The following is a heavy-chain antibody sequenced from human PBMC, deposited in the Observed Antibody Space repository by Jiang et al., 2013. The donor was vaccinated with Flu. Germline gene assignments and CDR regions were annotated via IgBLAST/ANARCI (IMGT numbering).Heavy chain of an antibody. CDR1: GFDFNFYR. V-gene: IGHV3-30*02. CDR3: ATLRGSSFDTYLMDY. D-gene: IGHD6-19*01. Sequence: ESGGGVVQPGASLRLSCAASGFDFNFYRMHWVRQAPGKGLEWVASIWHDGSNQHSADSVKGRFTISRDNSKKTLYLQMNSLRVEDTAVYYCATLRGSSFDTYLMDYWGQGTLVTVSS. J-gene: IGHJ4*02. CDR2: IWHDGSNQ.